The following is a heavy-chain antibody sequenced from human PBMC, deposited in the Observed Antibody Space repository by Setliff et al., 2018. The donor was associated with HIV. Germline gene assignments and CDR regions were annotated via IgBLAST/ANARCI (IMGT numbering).Heavy chain of an antibody. CDR1: GGSISSNSNY. Sequence: PSETLSLTCTVSGGSISSNSNYWSWIRQPAGKGLEWIGHIYTNGSTKYNTSLKSRVTISVDTAKNQFSLTLSSVTAADTAVYFCARDRSSYNDFWSGYYSAYYMDVWGTGTAVTVSS. CDR2: IYTNGST. J-gene: IGHJ6*03. CDR3: ARDRSSYNDFWSGYYSAYYMDV. V-gene: IGHV4-61*09. D-gene: IGHD3-3*01.